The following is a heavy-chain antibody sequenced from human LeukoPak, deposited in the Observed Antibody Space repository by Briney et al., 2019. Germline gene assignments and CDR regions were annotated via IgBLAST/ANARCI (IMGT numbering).Heavy chain of an antibody. Sequence: PGGSLRLSCAASGFTLSKYWMSWVRQAPGKGLEWVANIKKEGGSERNYVDSVKGRFTVSSDYAKNSLYLQINSVRAEDTAVYYCATEGEIGYGYLYWGQGTLVTVSS. CDR3: ATEGEIGYGYLY. CDR2: IKKEGGSER. V-gene: IGHV3-7*01. D-gene: IGHD5-18*01. CDR1: GFTLSKYW. J-gene: IGHJ4*02.